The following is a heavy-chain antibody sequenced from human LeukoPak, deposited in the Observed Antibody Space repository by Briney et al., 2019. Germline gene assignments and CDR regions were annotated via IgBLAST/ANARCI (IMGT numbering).Heavy chain of an antibody. CDR1: GYTFTSYG. J-gene: IGHJ5*02. D-gene: IGHD2-2*01. CDR3: ARGTFLGYCSSTSCPPNWFDP. V-gene: IGHV1-18*01. CDR2: ISAYNGNT. Sequence: GASVKVSCKASGYTFTSYGISWVRQAPGQGLEWMGWISAYNGNTNYAQKLQGRVTMTTDTSTSTAYMELRSLRSDDTAAYYCARGTFLGYCSSTSCPPNWFDPWGQGTLVTVSS.